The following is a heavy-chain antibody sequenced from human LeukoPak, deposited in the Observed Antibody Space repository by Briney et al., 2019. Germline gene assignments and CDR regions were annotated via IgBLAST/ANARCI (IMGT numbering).Heavy chain of an antibody. J-gene: IGHJ4*02. CDR3: ARDRGYCSGGSCYSGFYY. CDR1: GFTVSNNY. D-gene: IGHD2-15*01. CDR2: IYSGGST. Sequence: GGSLRLSRAASGFTVSNNYITWIRQAPGKGLEWVSVIYSGGSTYYADSVKGRFTISRDNSKNTLYLQMNSLRAEDTAVYYCARDRGYCSGGSCYSGFYYWGQGTLVTVSS. V-gene: IGHV3-66*01.